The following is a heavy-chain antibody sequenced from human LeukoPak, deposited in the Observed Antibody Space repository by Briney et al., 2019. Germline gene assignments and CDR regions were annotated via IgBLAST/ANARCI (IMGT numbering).Heavy chain of an antibody. J-gene: IGHJ6*02. D-gene: IGHD3-3*01. CDR3: ATYDFWSGYLGTMDV. Sequence: ASVKVSCKASGYTFTGYYMHWVRQAPGQGLEWMGWINPNSGGTNYAQKFQGRVTVTRDTSVSTAYMELRRLRSDDTAVYYCATYDFWSGYLGTMDVWGQGTTVIVSS. V-gene: IGHV1-2*02. CDR1: GYTFTGYY. CDR2: INPNSGGT.